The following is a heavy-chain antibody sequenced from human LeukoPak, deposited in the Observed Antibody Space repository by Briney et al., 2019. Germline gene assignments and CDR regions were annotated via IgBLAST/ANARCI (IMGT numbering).Heavy chain of an antibody. J-gene: IGHJ4*02. Sequence: SGTLSLTCAVSGGSITNSYWWTWVRQSPGKGREWVGEIYYSGNTNYNPSLKSRVTMSVDKSKNQFSLKLSSVTAADTAFYYCARAGGRDFHFDSWGQGTLVTVSS. CDR2: IYYSGNT. CDR3: ARAGGRDFHFDS. V-gene: IGHV4-4*02. CDR1: GGSITNSYW. D-gene: IGHD5-12*01.